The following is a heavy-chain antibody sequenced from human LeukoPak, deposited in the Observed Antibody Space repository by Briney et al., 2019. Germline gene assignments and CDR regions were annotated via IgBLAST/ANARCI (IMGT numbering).Heavy chain of an antibody. CDR1: GGSFSGYY. D-gene: IGHD6-25*01. CDR3: ARHPGATNDY. V-gene: IGHV4-34*01. Sequence: SETLSLTCAVYGGSFSGYYWSWIRQPPGKGLEWIGEINHSGSTNYNPPLKSRVTISVDTSKNQFSLKLSSVTAADTAVYYCARHPGATNDYWGQGTLVTVSS. J-gene: IGHJ4*02. CDR2: INHSGST.